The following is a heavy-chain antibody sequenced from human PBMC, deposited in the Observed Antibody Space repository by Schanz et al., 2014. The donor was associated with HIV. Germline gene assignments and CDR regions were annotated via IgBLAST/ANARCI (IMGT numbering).Heavy chain of an antibody. V-gene: IGHV3-23*04. J-gene: IGHJ4*02. Sequence: VHLVESGGGVVQPGRSLRLSCAASGFSFNSYGMHWVRQAPRKGLEWVSGISVSGRSTYYADSVKGRFTISRDNAKNMLYVQMNSLRAEDTAVYYCAKMARSVAANTNFDYWGQGTLVTVSS. CDR3: AKMARSVAANTNFDY. CDR2: ISVSGRST. CDR1: GFSFNSYG. D-gene: IGHD6-19*01.